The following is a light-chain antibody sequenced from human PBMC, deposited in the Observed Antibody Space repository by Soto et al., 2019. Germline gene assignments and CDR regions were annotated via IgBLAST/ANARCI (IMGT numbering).Light chain of an antibody. CDR1: QSVSSY. CDR2: DAS. CDR3: QQRINWPWT. V-gene: IGKV3-11*01. J-gene: IGKJ1*01. Sequence: EIVLTQSPATLSLSPGERATLCCRASQSVSSYLAWYQQKPGQAPRLLIYDASNRATGIPARFSGSGSGTDFTLTISSLEPEDFAVYYCQQRINWPWTFGQGTKVDIK.